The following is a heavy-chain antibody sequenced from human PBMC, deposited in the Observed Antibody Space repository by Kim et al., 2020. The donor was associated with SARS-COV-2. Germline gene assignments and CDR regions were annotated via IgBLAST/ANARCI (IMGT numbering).Heavy chain of an antibody. CDR3: ARGNPWSWFAP. D-gene: IGHD3-3*01. J-gene: IGHJ5*02. V-gene: IGHV3-53*01. CDR2: TYSDPTT. Sequence: GGSLRLSCAASGFTVSTNYMSRVRHAPGTGLEGVSVTYSDPTTYYADYVKGRFTIYRDNSQNPLYLQMNSLRADATAVYYCARGNPWSWFAPWGQGTLVTVSS. CDR1: GFTVSTNY.